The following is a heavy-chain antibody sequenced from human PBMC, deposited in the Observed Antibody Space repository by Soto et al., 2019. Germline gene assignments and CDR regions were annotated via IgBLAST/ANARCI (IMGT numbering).Heavy chain of an antibody. D-gene: IGHD1-26*01. Sequence: QVQLVESGGGVVQPGRSLRLSCAASGFAFNNYGMHWVRQAPAQGLEWVALIWHDGRNKGYADPVKGRLTISRDNSKNTVNLQMNSRGVEDTAVYYCTRAALRGELLEYWGQGTQVTVSS. V-gene: IGHV3-33*01. CDR3: TRAALRGELLEY. J-gene: IGHJ4*02. CDR2: IWHDGRNK. CDR1: GFAFNNYG.